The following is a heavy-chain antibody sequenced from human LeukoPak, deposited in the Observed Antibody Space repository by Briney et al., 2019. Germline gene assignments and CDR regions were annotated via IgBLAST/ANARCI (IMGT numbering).Heavy chain of an antibody. Sequence: ASAKVSCKASGYTFTGYYMHWVRQSPGQGLEWMGWINPNSGGTNYAQKFQGRVTMTRDTSISTAYMELSRLRSDDTAVYYCARVRYQYYYDSSGYPRRGYGMDVWGQGTLVTVSS. CDR2: INPNSGGT. J-gene: IGHJ6*02. V-gene: IGHV1-2*02. CDR1: GYTFTGYY. D-gene: IGHD3-22*01. CDR3: ARVRYQYYYDSSGYPRRGYGMDV.